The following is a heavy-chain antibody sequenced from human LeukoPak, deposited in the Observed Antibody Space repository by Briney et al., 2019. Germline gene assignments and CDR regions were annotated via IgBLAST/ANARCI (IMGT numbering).Heavy chain of an antibody. V-gene: IGHV3-43*02. CDR3: AKDGPSGYDVAYLFDY. D-gene: IGHD5-12*01. CDR2: ISGDGGST. J-gene: IGHJ4*02. Sequence: GGSLRLSCAASGFTFDDYAMHWVRQAPGKGLEWVSLISGDGGSTYYADSVKGRFTISRDNSKNSLYLQMNSLRTEDTALYYCAKDGPSGYDVAYLFDYWGQGTLVTVSS. CDR1: GFTFDDYA.